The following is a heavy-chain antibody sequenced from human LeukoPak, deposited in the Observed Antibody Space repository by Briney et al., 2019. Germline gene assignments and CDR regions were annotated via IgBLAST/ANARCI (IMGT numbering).Heavy chain of an antibody. Sequence: SETLSLTCTVSGGSISSYYWSWIRQPPGKGLEWVGYIYYSGSTNYNPSLKSRVTISVDTSKNQFSLKLGSVTAADTAVYYCARVRFHCSSTSCYYAFDIWGQGTMVTVSS. CDR3: ARVRFHCSSTSCYYAFDI. CDR2: IYYSGST. D-gene: IGHD2-2*01. J-gene: IGHJ3*02. CDR1: GGSISSYY. V-gene: IGHV4-59*01.